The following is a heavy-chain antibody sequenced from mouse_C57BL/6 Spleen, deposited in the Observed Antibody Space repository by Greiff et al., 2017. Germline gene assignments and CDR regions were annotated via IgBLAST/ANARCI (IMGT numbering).Heavy chain of an antibody. V-gene: IGHV7-3*01. CDR2: IRNKANGYTT. J-gene: IGHJ2*01. Sequence: EVQRVESGGGLVQPGGSLSLSCAASGFTFTDYYMSWVRQPPGKALEWLGFIRNKANGYTTEYSASVKGRFTISRDNSQSILYLQMNALRAEDSATYYCARLTTVVAYYFDYWGQGTTLTVSS. CDR1: GFTFTDYY. D-gene: IGHD1-1*01. CDR3: ARLTTVVAYYFDY.